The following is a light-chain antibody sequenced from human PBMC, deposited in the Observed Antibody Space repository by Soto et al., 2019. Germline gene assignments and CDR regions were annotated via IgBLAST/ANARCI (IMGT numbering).Light chain of an antibody. Sequence: QSVLTQPPSVSGAPGQRVTISCTGSRSNIGAGYDVHWYQQLPGTAPKLLIYGNSNRPSGVPDRFSGSKSGTSASLAITGLKAEDEADYYCQSYDSSLSGWVFGGGTNLTVL. V-gene: IGLV1-40*01. J-gene: IGLJ3*02. CDR1: RSNIGAGYD. CDR3: QSYDSSLSGWV. CDR2: GNS.